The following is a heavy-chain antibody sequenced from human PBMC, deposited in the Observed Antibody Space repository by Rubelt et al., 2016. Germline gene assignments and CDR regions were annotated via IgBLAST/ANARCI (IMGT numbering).Heavy chain of an antibody. CDR2: ITGSGFST. Sequence: GFGGGLVQPGGSLRLSCAASGFSFSSHGINWVRQVPGKGLEWVSGITGSGFSTNYADSLKGRFTISRDNSRNTLYLQLNGLRAEDTAVYYCAKGRLYSGVAYFDSWGQGALVTVSS. CDR1: GFSFSSHG. J-gene: IGHJ4*02. D-gene: IGHD2-15*01. CDR3: AKGRLYSGVAYFDS. V-gene: IGHV3-23*01.